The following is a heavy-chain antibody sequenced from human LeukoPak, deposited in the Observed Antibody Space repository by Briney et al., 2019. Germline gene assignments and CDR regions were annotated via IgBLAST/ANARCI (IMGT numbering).Heavy chain of an antibody. CDR3: ARRWLHRKGFDY. J-gene: IGHJ4*02. V-gene: IGHV4-34*01. CDR1: GDSISSNY. Sequence: PSETLSLTCTVSGDSISSNYWSWIRQPPGKGLEWIGEINHSGSTNYNPSLKSRVTISVDTSKNQFSLKLSSVTAADTAVYYCARRWLHRKGFDYWGQGTLVTVSS. CDR2: INHSGST. D-gene: IGHD5-24*01.